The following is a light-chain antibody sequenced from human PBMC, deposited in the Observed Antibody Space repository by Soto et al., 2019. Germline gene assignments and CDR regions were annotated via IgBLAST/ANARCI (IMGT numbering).Light chain of an antibody. CDR3: SSYAGSNNG. CDR2: EVS. V-gene: IGLV2-8*01. Sequence: QSVLTQPPSASGSPGQSVTISCTGTSSDVGGYNYVSWYQQHPGKAPKLMIYEVSKRPSGVPDRFSGSKSGNTASLTVSGLQAEDEADYYCSSYAGSNNGFGGGTKLTVL. CDR1: SSDVGGYNY. J-gene: IGLJ2*01.